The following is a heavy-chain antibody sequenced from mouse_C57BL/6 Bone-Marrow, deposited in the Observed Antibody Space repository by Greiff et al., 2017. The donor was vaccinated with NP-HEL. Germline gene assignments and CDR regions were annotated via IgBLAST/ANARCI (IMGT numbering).Heavy chain of an antibody. J-gene: IGHJ3*01. V-gene: IGHV1-72*01. D-gene: IGHD2-3*01. CDR2: IDPNSGGT. CDR1: GYTFTSYG. CDR3: AREGRLLPLWFAY. Sequence: VKLQESGAELARPGASVKLSCKASGYTFTSYGISWVKQRPGRGLEWIGRIDPNSGGTKYNEKFKSKATLTVDKPSSTAYMQLSSLTSEDSAVYYCAREGRLLPLWFAYWGQGTLVTVSA.